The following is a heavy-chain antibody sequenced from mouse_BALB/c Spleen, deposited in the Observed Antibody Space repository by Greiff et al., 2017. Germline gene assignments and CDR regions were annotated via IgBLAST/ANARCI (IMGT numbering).Heavy chain of an antibody. Sequence: EVQGVESGGGLVKPGGSLKLSCAASGFTFSSYAMSWVRQSPEKRLEWVAEISSGGSYTYYPDTVTGRFTISRDNAKNTLYLEMSSLRSEDTAMYYCATAKGFAYWGQGTLVTVSA. J-gene: IGHJ3*01. V-gene: IGHV5-9-4*01. CDR2: ISSGGSYT. CDR3: ATAKGFAY. CDR1: GFTFSSYA.